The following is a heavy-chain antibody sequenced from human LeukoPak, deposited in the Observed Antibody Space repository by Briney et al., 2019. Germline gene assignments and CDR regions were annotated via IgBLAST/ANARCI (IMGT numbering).Heavy chain of an antibody. D-gene: IGHD4-17*01. J-gene: IGHJ4*02. CDR3: AKHKVTYGDQYFYFDY. CDR2: ISYDGSSK. CDR1: GFTFSSYC. V-gene: IGHV3-30*18. Sequence: SLRLSCAASGFTFSSYCMHWVRQAPGKGLEWVADISYDGSSKYYAYSVRGRFTISNDNYNNMLYLQMNSMTADDTAVYCCAKHKVTYGDQYFYFDYWGQGTLVTVS.